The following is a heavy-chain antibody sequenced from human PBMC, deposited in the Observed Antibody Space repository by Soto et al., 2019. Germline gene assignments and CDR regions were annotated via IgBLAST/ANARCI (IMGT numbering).Heavy chain of an antibody. CDR2: IYYSGST. Sequence: SETLSLSCTVSGGSISSSSYYWGWIRQPPGKGLEWIGSIYYSGSTYYNPSLKSRVTISVDTSKNQFSLKLSSVTAADTAVYYCARHVPPRTMVRGVIYYFDYWGQGTLVTVSS. D-gene: IGHD3-10*01. V-gene: IGHV4-39*01. J-gene: IGHJ4*02. CDR1: GGSISSSSYY. CDR3: ARHVPPRTMVRGVIYYFDY.